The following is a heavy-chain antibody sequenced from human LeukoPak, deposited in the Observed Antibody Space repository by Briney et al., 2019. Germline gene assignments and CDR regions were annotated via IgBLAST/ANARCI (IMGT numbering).Heavy chain of an antibody. J-gene: IGHJ4*02. V-gene: IGHV4-59*12. CDR1: GGSICSYY. D-gene: IGHD2-2*01. Sequence: PPETLSHTCTDPGGSICSYYWSWIRQPPGKGLEYIGQVYYTGSTNYNPSLKSRATISVDTSKHQFSLKLSSVTAADTAVYYCARGSFGSVGTSPMGYFDYWGQGTLVTVSS. CDR3: ARGSFGSVGTSPMGYFDY. CDR2: VYYTGST.